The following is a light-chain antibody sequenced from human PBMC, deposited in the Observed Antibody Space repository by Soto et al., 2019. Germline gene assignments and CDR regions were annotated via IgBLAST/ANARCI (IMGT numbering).Light chain of an antibody. CDR1: SSDVGGYNY. CDR3: SSYGDSNNYVV. CDR2: EVS. V-gene: IGLV2-8*01. J-gene: IGLJ2*01. Sequence: QSALTQPPSASGSPGQSVTISCTGTSSDVGGYNYVSWYQQHPGTAPKLIIYEVSRRPSGVPDRFSGSKSGNTASLTVSGLQPEDEGDYYCSSYGDSNNYVVFGGGTKLTVL.